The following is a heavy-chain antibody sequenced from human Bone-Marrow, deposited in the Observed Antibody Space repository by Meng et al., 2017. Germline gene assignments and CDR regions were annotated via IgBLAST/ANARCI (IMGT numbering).Heavy chain of an antibody. J-gene: IGHJ4*02. CDR1: EFTFSTYA. Sequence: GGSLRLSCAASEFTFSTYAMSWVRQAPGKGLEWASGISGSGGSTYYADSVKGRFTISRDNSKNTLYLQMNSLRAEDTAVYYCAKTRSSTYTSSEDYWGQGTLVTVSS. CDR3: AKTRSSTYTSSEDY. CDR2: ISGSGGST. D-gene: IGHD6-13*01. V-gene: IGHV3-23*01.